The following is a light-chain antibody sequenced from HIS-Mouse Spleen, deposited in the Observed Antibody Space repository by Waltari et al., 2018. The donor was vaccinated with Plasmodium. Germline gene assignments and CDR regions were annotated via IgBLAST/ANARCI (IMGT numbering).Light chain of an antibody. J-gene: IGKJ4*01. V-gene: IGKV3-11*01. CDR3: QQRSNWLT. CDR1: QSVSSY. CDR2: YAS. Sequence: EIVLTQSPATLSLSPGERATLSCRASQSVSSYLAWYQQKPGQAPRILIYYASNRATGIPARFSGSGSGTDFTLTISSLEPEDFAVYYCQQRSNWLTFGGGTKVEIK.